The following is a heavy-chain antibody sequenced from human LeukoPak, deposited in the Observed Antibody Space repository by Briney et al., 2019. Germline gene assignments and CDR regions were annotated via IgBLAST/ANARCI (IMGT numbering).Heavy chain of an antibody. J-gene: IGHJ4*02. V-gene: IGHV3-23*01. CDR2: ISGSGGST. CDR3: AKPLHDYADSYFDY. Sequence: GGSLRLSCAASGFTFSSYAMSWVRQAPGKGLEWVSAISGSGGSTYYADSVKGRFTISRDNSKNTLYLQMNSLRGEDTAVYFCAKPLHDYADSYFDYWGQGTLVTVSS. CDR1: GFTFSSYA. D-gene: IGHD4-17*01.